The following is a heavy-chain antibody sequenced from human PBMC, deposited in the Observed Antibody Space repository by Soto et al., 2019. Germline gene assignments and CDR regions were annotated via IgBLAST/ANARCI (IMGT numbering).Heavy chain of an antibody. CDR3: ARGSITIFGVVIQYSYYGMDG. D-gene: IGHD3-3*01. J-gene: IGHJ6*02. V-gene: IGHV1-18*01. Sequence: ASVKVSCKASGYTFTSYGISWVRQAPGQGLEWMGWISAYNGNTNYAQKLQGRVTMTTDTSTSTAYMELRSLRSDDTAVYYCARGSITIFGVVIQYSYYGMDGWGQATTVTLSS. CDR1: GYTFTSYG. CDR2: ISAYNGNT.